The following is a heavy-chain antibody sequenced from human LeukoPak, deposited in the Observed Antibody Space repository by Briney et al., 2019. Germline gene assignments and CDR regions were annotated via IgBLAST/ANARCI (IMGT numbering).Heavy chain of an antibody. V-gene: IGHV3-48*01. J-gene: IGHJ3*02. CDR2: ISSSSTI. CDR3: ARAGGDDAFDI. Sequence: GGSLRLSCAASGFAFSSYSMNWVRQAPGKGLEWVSSISSSSTIYYADSVKGRFTISRDNAKNSLYLQMNSLRAEDTAVYYCARAGGDDAFDIWGQGTMVTVSS. D-gene: IGHD7-27*01. CDR1: GFAFSSYS.